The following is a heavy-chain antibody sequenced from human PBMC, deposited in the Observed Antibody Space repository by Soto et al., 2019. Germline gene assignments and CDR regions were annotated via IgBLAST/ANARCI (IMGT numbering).Heavy chain of an antibody. CDR2: MNPNSGNT. CDR1: GYTFTSYD. D-gene: IGHD4-17*01. Sequence: QVQLVQSGAEVKKPGASVKVSCKASGYTFTSYDINWVRQATGQGLEWMGWMNPNSGNTGYAQKFQGRVTMTRNTYISTPYMELSSLRSEDTAVYYCARARTVTTRRVFGYWGQGTLVTVSS. CDR3: ARARTVTTRRVFGY. J-gene: IGHJ4*02. V-gene: IGHV1-8*01.